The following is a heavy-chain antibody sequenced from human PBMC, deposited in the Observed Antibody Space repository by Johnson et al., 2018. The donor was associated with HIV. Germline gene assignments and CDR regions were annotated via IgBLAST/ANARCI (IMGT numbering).Heavy chain of an antibody. CDR3: ARDGTFGYGDYVGRAFDM. J-gene: IGHJ3*02. CDR2: IYSGGST. CDR1: GFTFSDYY. V-gene: IGHV3-66*02. Sequence: VQLVESGGGLVQPGRSLRLSCAASGFTFSDYYMSWVRQAPGKGLEWVSVIYSGGSTYYADSVKGRFTISRDNSKNTLYLQMNSQRAEDTAVYYCARDGTFGYGDYVGRAFDMWGQGTRVTVSS. D-gene: IGHD4-17*01.